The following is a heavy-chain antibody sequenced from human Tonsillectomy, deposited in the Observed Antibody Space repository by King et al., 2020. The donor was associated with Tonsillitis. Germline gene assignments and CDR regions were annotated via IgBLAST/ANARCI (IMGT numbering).Heavy chain of an antibody. CDR1: GFTFGDYA. CDR3: TRVAGSGSHSYGWR. Sequence: VQLVESGGGLVKPGRSLRLSCTASGFTFGDYAMSWFRQAPGKGLEWVVFIRSKAYGVSTEYAASVKGRFTISRDDSKSIAYLQMNSLKTEDTAVYYCTRVAGSGSHSYGWRWGQGTLVTVSS. CDR2: IRSKAYGVST. J-gene: IGHJ4*02. D-gene: IGHD5-18*01. V-gene: IGHV3-49*05.